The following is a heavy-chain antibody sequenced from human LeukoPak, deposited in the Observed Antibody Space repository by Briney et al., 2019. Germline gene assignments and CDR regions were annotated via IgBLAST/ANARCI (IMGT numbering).Heavy chain of an antibody. CDR2: IVGDGTSA. J-gene: IGHJ4*02. Sequence: GGSLRLSCVASGFSFSSYWMHWVRQAPGKGLVWVARIVGDGTSATYADSVKGRFTISRDNSKNTLYLQMNSLRAEDTAVYYCAKDPIVVVPAAIPGYDYWGQGTLVTVSS. CDR1: GFSFSSYW. D-gene: IGHD2-2*02. CDR3: AKDPIVVVPAAIPGYDY. V-gene: IGHV3-74*01.